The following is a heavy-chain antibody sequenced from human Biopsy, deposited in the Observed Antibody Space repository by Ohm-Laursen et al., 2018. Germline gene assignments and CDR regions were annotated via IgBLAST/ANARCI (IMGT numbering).Heavy chain of an antibody. Sequence: SLRLSCSASGFTFSDYQMSWIRQTPGKGLEWVSHISSGGCTIFHADSVKGRFTISRDDAKGSLYLQMTNLRAEDTAVYYCGRSYGIMAAPVHLWGQGTLVTVSS. CDR1: GFTFSDYQ. J-gene: IGHJ4*01. V-gene: IGHV3-11*01. D-gene: IGHD3-16*01. CDR2: ISSGGCTI. CDR3: GRSYGIMAAPVHL.